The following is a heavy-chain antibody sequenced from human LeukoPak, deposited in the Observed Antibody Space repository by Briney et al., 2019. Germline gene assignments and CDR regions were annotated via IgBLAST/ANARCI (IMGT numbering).Heavy chain of an antibody. V-gene: IGHV1-2*02. J-gene: IGHJ4*02. CDR1: GYTFTGYY. CDR2: INPNSGGT. Sequence: ASVKDSCKPSGYTFTGYYMHWVRPPPGQGLEWMGWINPNSGGTNYAQNFQGRVTMTRDTSITTAYMELGRLRSDDTAVYYCGRAGVYYDSSRVLGDWGQGTLVTVSS. D-gene: IGHD3-22*01. CDR3: GRAGVYYDSSRVLGD.